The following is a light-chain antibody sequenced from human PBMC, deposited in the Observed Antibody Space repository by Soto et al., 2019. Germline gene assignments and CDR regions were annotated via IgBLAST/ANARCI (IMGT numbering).Light chain of an antibody. J-gene: IGKJ1*01. CDR2: AAS. V-gene: IGKV1-39*01. Sequence: DIQMTQSPSSLSASVGDRVTITCRASQSISNSLNWYQQKPGQAPKLLIYAASSMQSGVPSRFRGSGSETDFTLTISSLQPDDSATYYGQQSFSPLWTFGQGTKVEV. CDR3: QQSFSPLWT. CDR1: QSISNS.